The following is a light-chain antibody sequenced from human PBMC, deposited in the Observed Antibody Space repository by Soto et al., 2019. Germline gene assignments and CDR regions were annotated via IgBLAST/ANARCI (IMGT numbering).Light chain of an antibody. V-gene: IGKV3-15*01. CDR1: QSVSSN. J-gene: IGKJ4*01. CDR3: QQYTNWPQT. Sequence: EIVMTQSPATLSVSPGDRATLSCRASQSVSSNLAWYQQKPRQPPRLLIYGASTRATGIPARFSGSGSGTEFTPTISSLQSEDFAVYYCQQYTNWPQTFGGGTKVEIK. CDR2: GAS.